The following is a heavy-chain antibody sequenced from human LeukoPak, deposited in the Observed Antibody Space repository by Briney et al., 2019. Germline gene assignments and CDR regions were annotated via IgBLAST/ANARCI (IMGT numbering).Heavy chain of an antibody. CDR2: ISAYNGNT. Sequence: ASVKVSCKASGYTFTSYGISWVRQAPGQGLEGMGWISAYNGNTNYAQKLQGRVTMTTDTSTSTAYMELRSLRSDDTAVYYCARDRGWAVAGPNFRYWGQGTLVTVSS. D-gene: IGHD6-19*01. V-gene: IGHV1-18*01. J-gene: IGHJ4*02. CDR3: ARDRGWAVAGPNFRY. CDR1: GYTFTSYG.